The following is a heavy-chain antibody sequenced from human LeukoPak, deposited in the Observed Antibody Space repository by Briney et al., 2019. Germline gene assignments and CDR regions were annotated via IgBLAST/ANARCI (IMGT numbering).Heavy chain of an antibody. CDR1: GGSISSSSYY. J-gene: IGHJ4*02. Sequence: PSETLSLTCTVSGGSISSSSYYWGWIRQPPGKGLEWIGSIYYSGSTYYNPSLKSRVTISVDTSRNQFSLKLSSVTAADTAVYYCARDLRYSSSSVDYWGQGTLVTVSS. CDR3: ARDLRYSSSSVDY. CDR2: IYYSGST. V-gene: IGHV4-39*07. D-gene: IGHD6-6*01.